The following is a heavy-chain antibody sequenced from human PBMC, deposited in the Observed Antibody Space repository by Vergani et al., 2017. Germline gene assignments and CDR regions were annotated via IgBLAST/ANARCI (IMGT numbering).Heavy chain of an antibody. V-gene: IGHV3-33*01. CDR2: IYYDGSNA. Sequence: QVQLVESGGGVVQPGESLRLSCAASGFPFSTYGMHWVRQAPGKGLEWVGLIYYDGSNAYYADSVKGRFTISRDNSKNTLYLQMSSLRAEDTAVYYCARDQVPAAIRLNVGNYMDVWGKGTTVIVSS. J-gene: IGHJ6*03. D-gene: IGHD2-2*02. CDR1: GFPFSTYG. CDR3: ARDQVPAAIRLNVGNYMDV.